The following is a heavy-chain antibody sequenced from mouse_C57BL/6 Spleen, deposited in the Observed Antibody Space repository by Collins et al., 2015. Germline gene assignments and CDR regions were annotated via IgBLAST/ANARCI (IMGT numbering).Heavy chain of an antibody. D-gene: IGHD1-1*01. Sequence: QVQLRQSGPELVKPGASVKISCKASGYAFSSSWMNWVKQRPGKGLEWIGRIYPGDGDTNYNGKFKGKATLTADKSSSTAYMQLSSLTSEDSAVYFCARDYGSSLWYFDVWGTGTTVTVSS. CDR1: GYAFSSSW. V-gene: IGHV1-82*01. CDR2: IYPGDGDT. J-gene: IGHJ1*03. CDR3: ARDYGSSLWYFDV.